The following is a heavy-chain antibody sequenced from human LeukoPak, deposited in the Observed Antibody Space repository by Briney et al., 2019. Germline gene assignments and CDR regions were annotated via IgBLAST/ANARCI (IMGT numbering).Heavy chain of an antibody. CDR1: GGSISSYY. CDR2: IYYSGST. Sequence: SETLSLTCTASGGSISSYYWSWIRQPPGKGLEWIGYIYYSGSTNYNPSLKSRVTISVDTSKNQFSLKLSSVTAADTAVYYCARQLDSSSLNWYFDLWGRGTLVTVSS. V-gene: IGHV4-59*08. D-gene: IGHD6-13*01. J-gene: IGHJ2*01. CDR3: ARQLDSSSLNWYFDL.